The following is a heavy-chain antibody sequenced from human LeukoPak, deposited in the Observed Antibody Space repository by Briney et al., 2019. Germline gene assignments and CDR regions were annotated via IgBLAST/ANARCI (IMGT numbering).Heavy chain of an antibody. J-gene: IGHJ4*02. CDR1: GFTFGDYA. Sequence: PGGSLRLSCTASGFTFGDYAMSWFRQAPGKGLECVGFIRSKAYGGTTEYAASVKGRFTISRDDSKSIAYLQMNSLKTEDTAVYYCTRDPSSGLEFDYWGQGTLVTVSS. CDR2: IRSKAYGGTT. D-gene: IGHD1-26*01. V-gene: IGHV3-49*03. CDR3: TRDPSSGLEFDY.